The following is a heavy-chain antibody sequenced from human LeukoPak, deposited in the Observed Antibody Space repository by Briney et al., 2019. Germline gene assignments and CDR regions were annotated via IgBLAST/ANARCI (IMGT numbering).Heavy chain of an antibody. Sequence: PSETLSLTCGVSGGSMTSYCWSWIRQAPGKGLEWIGYISATGTTNYNPSLGSRLTISMDASKNQFSLSLTSVTAADTAVYYCARTVVVVDPFDAFDIWGQGTMVTVSS. CDR1: GGSMTSYC. V-gene: IGHV4-59*12. J-gene: IGHJ3*02. D-gene: IGHD2-15*01. CDR3: ARTVVVVDPFDAFDI. CDR2: ISATGTT.